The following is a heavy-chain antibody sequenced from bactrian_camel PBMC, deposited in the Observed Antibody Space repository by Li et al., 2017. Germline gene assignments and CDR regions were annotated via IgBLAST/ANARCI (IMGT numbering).Heavy chain of an antibody. Sequence: DVQLVESGGGSVQVGGSTRLSCIVSGFTSRWYFMGWFRQTPGTKENQREGVAALDSEGHTAYMDSVKGRFTVSEDKAKNTVTLQMNSLKSEDTALYHCVRGGESHFDYWGQGTQVTVS. CDR1: GFTSRWYF. V-gene: IGHV3S10*01. J-gene: IGHJ6*01. D-gene: IGHD1*01. CDR3: VRGGESHFDY. CDR2: LDSEGHT.